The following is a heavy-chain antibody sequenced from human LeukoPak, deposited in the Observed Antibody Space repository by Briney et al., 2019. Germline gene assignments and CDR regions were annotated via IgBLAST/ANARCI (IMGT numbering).Heavy chain of an antibody. D-gene: IGHD4-17*01. Sequence: GGSLRLSCAASGFSFSTYALSWVRQAPGKGLEWVSATSGNGAKTYYADSVKGRFTISRDNSRNTLYLQMNSLRAEDTAVYYCAREPEEFTVTRRYFDYWGQGTLVTVSS. V-gene: IGHV3-23*01. CDR3: AREPEEFTVTRRYFDY. CDR2: TSGNGAKT. J-gene: IGHJ4*02. CDR1: GFSFSTYA.